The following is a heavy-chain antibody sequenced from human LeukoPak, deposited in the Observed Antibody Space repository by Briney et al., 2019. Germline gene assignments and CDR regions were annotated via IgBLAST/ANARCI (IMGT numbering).Heavy chain of an antibody. J-gene: IGHJ6*03. V-gene: IGHV1-2*02. CDR1: GYTFTGYY. D-gene: IGHD3-22*01. CDR2: INPNSGGT. Sequence: ASVKVSCKASGYTFTGYYMHWVRQAPGQGLERMGWINPNSGGTNYAQKFQGRVTMTRDTSISTAYMELSRLRSDDTAVYYCARDYDSSGYRRSYYYYMDVWGKGTTVTVSS. CDR3: ARDYDSSGYRRSYYYYMDV.